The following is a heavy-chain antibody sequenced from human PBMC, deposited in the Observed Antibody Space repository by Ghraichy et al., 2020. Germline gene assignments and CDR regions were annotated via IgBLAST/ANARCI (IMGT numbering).Heavy chain of an antibody. CDR1: GFTFSSYG. V-gene: IGHV3-33*01. CDR3: ATLPQGGYCSGGSCYYFDY. Sequence: GGSLRLSCAASGFTFSSYGMHWVRQAPGKGLEWVAVIWYDGSNKYYADSVKGRFTISRDNSKNTLYLQMNSLRAEDTAVYYCATLPQGGYCSGGSCYYFDYWGQGTLVTVSS. CDR2: IWYDGSNK. D-gene: IGHD2-15*01. J-gene: IGHJ4*02.